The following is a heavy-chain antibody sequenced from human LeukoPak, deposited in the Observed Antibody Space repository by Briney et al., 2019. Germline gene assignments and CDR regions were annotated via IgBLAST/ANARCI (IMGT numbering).Heavy chain of an antibody. CDR1: GGSISSYY. CDR2: IYTSGST. V-gene: IGHV4-4*07. J-gene: IGHJ3*02. CDR3: ARYCSSTSCYTTPYDAFDI. Sequence: SETLSLTCTVSGGSISSYYWSWIRQPAGKGLEWIGRIYTSGSTNYNPSLKSRVTISVDTSKNQFSLKLSSVTAADTAVYYCARYCSSTSCYTTPYDAFDIWGQGTMVTVSS. D-gene: IGHD2-2*02.